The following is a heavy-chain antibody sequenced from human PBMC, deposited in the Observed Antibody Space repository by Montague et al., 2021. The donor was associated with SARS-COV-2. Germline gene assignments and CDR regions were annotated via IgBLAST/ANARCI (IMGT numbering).Heavy chain of an antibody. CDR3: AREAYYYDSSGYYGGGYYYYYGMDV. Sequence: SETLSLTCTVSGGSISSSSYYWGWLRQPPGKGLEWIGGIYYSGSTYYNPSLKSRVTISVDTSKNQFSPKLSSVTAADTAVYYCAREAYYYDSSGYYGGGYYYYYGMDVWGQGTTVTVSS. CDR2: IYYSGST. D-gene: IGHD3-22*01. J-gene: IGHJ6*02. V-gene: IGHV4-39*02. CDR1: GGSISSSSYY.